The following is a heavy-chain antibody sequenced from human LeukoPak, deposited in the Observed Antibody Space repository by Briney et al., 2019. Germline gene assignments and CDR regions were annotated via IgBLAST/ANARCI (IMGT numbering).Heavy chain of an antibody. D-gene: IGHD6-6*01. CDR3: AKDPPYKEQLRIFAY. CDR1: GFTFSSYS. Sequence: GGSLRLSCAASGFTFSSYSMNWVRQAPGKGLEWVSSISSSSSYIYYADSVKGRFTISRDNSKNTLSLQMNSLRAEDTAVYYCAKDPPYKEQLRIFAYWGQGTLVTVSS. V-gene: IGHV3-21*04. CDR2: ISSSSSYI. J-gene: IGHJ4*02.